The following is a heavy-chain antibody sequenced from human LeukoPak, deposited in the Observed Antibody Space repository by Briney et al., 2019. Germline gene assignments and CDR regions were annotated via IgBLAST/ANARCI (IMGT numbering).Heavy chain of an antibody. D-gene: IGHD3-10*01. V-gene: IGHV4-39*07. CDR2: IYYSGST. Sequence: SETLSLTCTVSGGSISSSSYYWGWIRQPPGKGLEWIGSIYYSGSTYYNPSLKSRVTISVDTSKNQFSLKLSSVTAADTAVYYCARDITMVRGVPLCNWFDPWGQGTLVTVSS. CDR1: GGSISSSSYY. J-gene: IGHJ5*02. CDR3: ARDITMVRGVPLCNWFDP.